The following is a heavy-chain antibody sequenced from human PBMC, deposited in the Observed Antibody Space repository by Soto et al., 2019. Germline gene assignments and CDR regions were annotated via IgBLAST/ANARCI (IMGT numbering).Heavy chain of an antibody. Sequence: EVQLLESGGGLVQPGGSLRLSCAASGFTFNNYAMTWVRQAPGKGLEWVSALSGGGDTTSYADSVKGRFTVSRDGSKNTLYLQMISLRAEDTALYYCAKGRGGSGSLTPRVDFWGQGTLVTVSS. V-gene: IGHV3-23*01. J-gene: IGHJ4*02. CDR1: GFTFNNYA. D-gene: IGHD3-10*01. CDR3: AKGRGGSGSLTPRVDF. CDR2: LSGGGDTT.